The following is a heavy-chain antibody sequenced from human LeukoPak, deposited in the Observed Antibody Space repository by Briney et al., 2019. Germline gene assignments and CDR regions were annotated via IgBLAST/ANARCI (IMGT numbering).Heavy chain of an antibody. D-gene: IGHD6-19*01. CDR1: GFTFSNYW. CDR3: TRGSRGWYAY. Sequence: GGSLRLSCVASGFTFSNYWMHWVRQAPGKGLVWVSGINSDGSSTGYADSVKGRFTISRDNVKNTLYLQMNSLRAEDTAVYYCTRGSRGWYAYWGQGTPVTASS. CDR2: INSDGSST. J-gene: IGHJ4*02. V-gene: IGHV3-74*01.